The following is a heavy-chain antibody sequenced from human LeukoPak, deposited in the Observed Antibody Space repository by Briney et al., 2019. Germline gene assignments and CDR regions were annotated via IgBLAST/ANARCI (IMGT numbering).Heavy chain of an antibody. Sequence: PSETLSLTCAVYGGSFSGYYWSWIRQPPGKGLEWIGEINHSGSTNYNPSLTSRVTISVDTSKNQFSLKLSSVTAADTAVYYCARGGVVAPIDYWGQGTLVTVSS. CDR3: ARGGVVAPIDY. D-gene: IGHD5-12*01. V-gene: IGHV4-34*01. J-gene: IGHJ4*02. CDR1: GGSFSGYY. CDR2: INHSGST.